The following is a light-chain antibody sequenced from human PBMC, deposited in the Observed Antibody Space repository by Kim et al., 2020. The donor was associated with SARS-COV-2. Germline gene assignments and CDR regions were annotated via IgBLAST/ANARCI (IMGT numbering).Light chain of an antibody. Sequence: SYELTQPPSVSVSPGQTANITCSGDKLEDKYACWYQQKPGQSPVLVIYQDNKRPSGIPERFSGSNSGNTATLSISGAQAIDEADYYCQAWDSSTVVFGGGTRLTVL. CDR3: QAWDSSTVV. V-gene: IGLV3-1*01. J-gene: IGLJ2*01. CDR1: KLEDKY. CDR2: QDN.